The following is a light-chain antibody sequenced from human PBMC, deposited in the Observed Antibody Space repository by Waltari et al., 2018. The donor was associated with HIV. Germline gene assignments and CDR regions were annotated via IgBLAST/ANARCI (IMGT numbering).Light chain of an antibody. Sequence: HSALTQPASVSGSPGQSITIPCTGTSSDVGGYKYVSWYRLHPGEVPKLMIFDVNNRPSGVSNRFSGSKSGNTASLTISGLQVEDEADYYCSSYTSSSIVIFGGGTKVTVL. J-gene: IGLJ2*01. CDR3: SSYTSSSIVI. V-gene: IGLV2-14*03. CDR2: DVN. CDR1: SSDVGGYKY.